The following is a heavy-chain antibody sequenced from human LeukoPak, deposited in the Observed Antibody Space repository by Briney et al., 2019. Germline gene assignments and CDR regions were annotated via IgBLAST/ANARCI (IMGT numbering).Heavy chain of an antibody. CDR3: ARRYGDYGIDFDY. D-gene: IGHD4-17*01. CDR2: INPNSGGT. Sequence: ASVKVSCKASGYTFTGYYMHWVRQAPGQGLEWMGWINPNSGGTNYAQKFQGRVTMTRDTSISTAYVELSRLRSDDTAVYYCARRYGDYGIDFDYWGQGTLVTVSS. CDR1: GYTFTGYY. J-gene: IGHJ4*02. V-gene: IGHV1-2*02.